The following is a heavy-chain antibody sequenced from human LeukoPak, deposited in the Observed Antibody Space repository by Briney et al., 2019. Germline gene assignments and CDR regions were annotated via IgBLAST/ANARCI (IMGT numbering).Heavy chain of an antibody. D-gene: IGHD3-10*01. CDR1: GGSINSYY. V-gene: IGHV4-59*01. CDR3: ARGGYYGSGNDFRFDP. CDR2: IHYTGST. J-gene: IGHJ5*02. Sequence: TSETLSLTCTVSGGSINSYYWSWIRQPPGKGVECIGYIHYTGSTNYNPSLKSRVTISVDTSKNQFSLKLSSVTAADTAIYYCARGGYYGSGNDFRFDPWGQGTLVTVSS.